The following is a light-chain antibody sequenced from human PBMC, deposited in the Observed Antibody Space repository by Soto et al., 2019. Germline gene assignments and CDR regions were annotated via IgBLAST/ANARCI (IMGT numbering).Light chain of an antibody. J-gene: IGKJ4*01. Sequence: EIVMTQSPVTLSVSPGDRATLSCRASQSVNSNLAWYQQKPGQTPKLLIYVASTRATGIPAWFSGSGSGTEFTLTISSLQSEDFAVYYCQQYNVWPLTFGGGTKVEFK. CDR2: VAS. V-gene: IGKV3-15*01. CDR1: QSVNSN. CDR3: QQYNVWPLT.